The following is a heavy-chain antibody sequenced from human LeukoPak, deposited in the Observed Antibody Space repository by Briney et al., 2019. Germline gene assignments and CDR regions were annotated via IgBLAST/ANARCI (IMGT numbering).Heavy chain of an antibody. CDR3: AGDKTTGGWYEFDY. Sequence: PGGSLRLSCAASGFTVSSNYMSWVRQGPGKGLECVSVISNDGDTYYADSVKGRFTISRDTSKNTVSLQMNSLRAEDTAVYYCAGDKTTGGWYEFDYWGQGTLATVSS. D-gene: IGHD6-19*01. V-gene: IGHV3-53*01. CDR1: GFTVSSNY. CDR2: ISNDGDT. J-gene: IGHJ4*02.